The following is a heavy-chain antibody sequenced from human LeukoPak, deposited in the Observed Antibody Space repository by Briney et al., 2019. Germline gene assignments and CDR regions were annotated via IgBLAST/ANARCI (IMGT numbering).Heavy chain of an antibody. CDR3: ARSSLGDY. J-gene: IGHJ4*02. CDR1: GFTFSSYG. D-gene: IGHD7-27*01. Sequence: PGGSLRLSCAPSGFTFSSYGMHWVCHAPGKGLEWVAFIRYDGSNEYYADSVKGRFTISRDKSKNTLYLQMNSLRVEDTAVYYCARSSLGDYWGQGTLVTVSS. CDR2: IRYDGSNE. V-gene: IGHV3-30*02.